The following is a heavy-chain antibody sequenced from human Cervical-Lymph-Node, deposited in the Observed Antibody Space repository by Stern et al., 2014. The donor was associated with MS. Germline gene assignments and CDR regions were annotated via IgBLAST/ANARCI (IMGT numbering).Heavy chain of an antibody. V-gene: IGHV5-51*03. D-gene: IGHD5-24*01. J-gene: IGHJ4*02. Sequence: MQLVQSGAEVKRPGESLKISCKGSGYSFTNYWIGWVRQMPGKGLEWMGIIYPGDSETTYSPSFQGRVTFSVDKSINTAYLQWGSLRASDTAMYYCARRGDGYNYYFDLGPGNPGHRLL. CDR1: GYSFTNYW. CDR3: ARRGDGYNYYFD. CDR2: IYPGDSET.